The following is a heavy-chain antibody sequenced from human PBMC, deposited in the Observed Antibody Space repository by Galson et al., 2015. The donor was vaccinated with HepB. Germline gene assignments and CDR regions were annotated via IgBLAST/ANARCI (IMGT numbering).Heavy chain of an antibody. CDR2: ISANTGNT. Sequence: SVKVSCKASGYTLTSNGISWVRQAPGHGLEWMGWISANTGNTNYAQKFLGRVTLTRDTSTSSVHMELRSLRIDDTAVYYCARDRLHSLDYWGPGSLVTVSS. D-gene: IGHD2-15*01. J-gene: IGHJ4*02. CDR1: GYTLTSNG. V-gene: IGHV1-18*01. CDR3: ARDRLHSLDY.